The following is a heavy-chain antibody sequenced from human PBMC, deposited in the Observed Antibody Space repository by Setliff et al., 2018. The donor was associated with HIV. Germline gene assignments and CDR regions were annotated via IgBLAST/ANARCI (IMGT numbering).Heavy chain of an antibody. Sequence: SVKVSCKASRGTFSSYGFNWVRQAPGQGLEWMGGIIPILGIANYAQKFQGRVTITADKSTSTAYMELSSLRSEDTAVYYCARATRITIVDVWGQGTMVTVSS. CDR2: IIPILGIA. CDR3: ARATRITIVDV. CDR1: RGTFSSYG. D-gene: IGHD3-9*01. V-gene: IGHV1-69*10. J-gene: IGHJ3*01.